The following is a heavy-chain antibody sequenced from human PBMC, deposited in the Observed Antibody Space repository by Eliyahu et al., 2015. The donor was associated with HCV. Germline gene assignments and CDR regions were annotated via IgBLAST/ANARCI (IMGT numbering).Heavy chain of an antibody. CDR2: ISGSDDNT. D-gene: IGHD4/OR15-4a*01. Sequence: VQLLESGGGLVQPGGSLRLSCAASGFXFSSYAMSWVRQAPGKGLEXVSVISGSDDNTYYADSVKGRFTISRDNSKNTLYLQTNSLRGEDTAIYYCAKPSGLGMVDAFDIWGQGTMVTVSS. CDR3: AKPSGLGMVDAFDI. V-gene: IGHV3-23*01. CDR1: GFXFSSYA. J-gene: IGHJ3*02.